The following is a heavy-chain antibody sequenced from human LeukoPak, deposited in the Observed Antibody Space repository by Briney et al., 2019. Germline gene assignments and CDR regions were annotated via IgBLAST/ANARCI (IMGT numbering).Heavy chain of an antibody. Sequence: SETLSLTCTVSGSSISSYYWSWIRQPAGEGLEWFGSIHSSGSTNYKPSLKSRVTMSVETSKNHCSLKLSSVTAAVTAVYYCAGGGNYGESWGQRTLVSASS. J-gene: IGHJ5*02. CDR2: IHSSGST. CDR3: AGGGNYGES. V-gene: IGHV4-4*07. CDR1: GSSISSYY. D-gene: IGHD1-7*01.